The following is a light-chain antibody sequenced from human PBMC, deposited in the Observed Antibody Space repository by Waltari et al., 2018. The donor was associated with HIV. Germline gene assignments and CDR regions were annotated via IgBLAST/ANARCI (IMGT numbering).Light chain of an antibody. Sequence: QLVLTQSPSASASLGASVKITCTLSSGHVNYYIAWRQQQPEKGPRYLMKLNSDGSHSKGDGIPDRFSGSSSGAERYLPLSSLQSEDEADYYCQNWDTGIRVFGGGTKLTVL. V-gene: IGLV4-69*01. CDR2: LNSDGSH. CDR1: SGHVNYY. J-gene: IGLJ3*02. CDR3: QNWDTGIRV.